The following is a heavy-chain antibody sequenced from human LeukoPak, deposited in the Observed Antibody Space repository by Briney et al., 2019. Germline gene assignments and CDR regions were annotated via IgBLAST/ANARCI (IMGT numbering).Heavy chain of an antibody. CDR3: ARGTTMVRGVIIYLYYYYGMDV. V-gene: IGHV1-8*01. Sequence: ASVKVSCKASGYTFTSYDINWLRQATGQGLEWMGWMNPNRGNTGYAQKFQGRVTMTRNTSISTAYMELSSLRSEDTAVYYCARGTTMVRGVIIYLYYYYGMDVWGQGTTVTVSS. CDR2: MNPNRGNT. J-gene: IGHJ6*02. CDR1: GYTFTSYD. D-gene: IGHD3-10*01.